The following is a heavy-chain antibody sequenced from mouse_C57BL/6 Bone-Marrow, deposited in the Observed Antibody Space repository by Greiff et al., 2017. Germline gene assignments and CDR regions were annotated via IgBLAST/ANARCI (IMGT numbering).Heavy chain of an antibody. CDR3: IGEAPITTVVAPY. D-gene: IGHD1-1*01. V-gene: IGHV1-15*01. J-gene: IGHJ3*01. CDR2: IDPETGGT. Sequence: LQESGAELVRPGASVTLSCKASGYTFTDYEMHWVKQTPVHGLEWIGGIDPETGGTAYNQKFKGKAILTADKSSSTAYMELRSLTSEDSAVYYCIGEAPITTVVAPYWGQGTLVTVSA. CDR1: GYTFTDYE.